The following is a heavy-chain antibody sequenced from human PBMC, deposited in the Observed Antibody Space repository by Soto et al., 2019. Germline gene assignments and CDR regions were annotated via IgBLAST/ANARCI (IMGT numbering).Heavy chain of an antibody. V-gene: IGHV3-23*01. CDR2: ITESGGTT. Sequence: EVQLLESGGGVVQPGGSLRLSCAASGFTFSSYAMSWVRQAPGKGLEWLSAITESGGTTYHANSVKGRFTISRDNSKNTLYLQMNSLRDYDTALYFCAKGRSATGFKHGGQCTLVTVSS. CDR3: AKGRSATGFKH. CDR1: GFTFSSYA. J-gene: IGHJ1*01.